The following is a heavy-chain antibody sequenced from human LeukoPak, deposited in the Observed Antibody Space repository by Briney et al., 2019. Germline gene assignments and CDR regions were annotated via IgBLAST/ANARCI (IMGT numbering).Heavy chain of an antibody. CDR3: ARVHSQDSSSWYTVDY. D-gene: IGHD6-13*01. V-gene: IGHV1-69*13. CDR2: IIPIFGTA. Sequence: SVTVSCKASGGTFSSYAISWVRQAPGQGLEWMGGIIPIFGTANYAQKFQGRVTITADESTSTAYMELSSLRSEDTAVYYCARVHSQDSSSWYTVDYWGQGTLVTVSS. J-gene: IGHJ4*02. CDR1: GGTFSSYA.